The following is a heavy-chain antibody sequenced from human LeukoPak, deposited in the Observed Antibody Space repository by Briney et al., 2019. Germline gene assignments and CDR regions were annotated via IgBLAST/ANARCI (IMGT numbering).Heavy chain of an antibody. J-gene: IGHJ4*02. CDR2: ISGSGGST. D-gene: IGHD6-19*01. V-gene: IGHV3-23*01. CDR3: ARVPSSGWYLRSYFDY. CDR1: GFTFSSYA. Sequence: GSLRLSCAASGFTFSSYAMSWVRQAPGKGLEWVSAISGSGGSTYYADSVKGRFTISRDNAKNSLYLQMNSLRAEDTAVYYCARVPSSGWYLRSYFDYWGQGTLVTVSS.